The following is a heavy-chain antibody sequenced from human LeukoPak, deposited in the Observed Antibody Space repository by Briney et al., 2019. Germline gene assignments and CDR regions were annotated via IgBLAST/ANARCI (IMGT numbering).Heavy chain of an antibody. CDR1: GGSISSYY. V-gene: IGHV4-59*01. CDR3: AREGGSYIDY. CDR2: ICYSGST. J-gene: IGHJ4*02. Sequence: PSETLSLTCTVSGGSISSYYWSWIRQPPGKGLEWIGYICYSGSTNYNPSLKSRVTISVDTSKNQFSLKLSSVTAADTAVYYCAREGGSYIDYWGQGTLVTVSS. D-gene: IGHD1-26*01.